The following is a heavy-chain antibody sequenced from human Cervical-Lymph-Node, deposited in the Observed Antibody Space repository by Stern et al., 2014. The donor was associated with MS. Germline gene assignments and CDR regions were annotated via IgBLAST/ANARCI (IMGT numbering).Heavy chain of an antibody. J-gene: IGHJ6*02. CDR3: ARDCRLRYFDNYGMDV. CDR2: IYPSGST. CDR1: GGSISSGSYY. V-gene: IGHV4-61*02. D-gene: IGHD3-9*01. Sequence: QLQLQESGPGLVKPSQTLSLTCTVSGGSISSGSYYWSWIRQPAGKGLEWIGRIYPSGSTNSHPSFKSRVTISEDTPKTQFPWKLTFGTAADTAVYYCARDCRLRYFDNYGMDVWGQGTTVTVSS.